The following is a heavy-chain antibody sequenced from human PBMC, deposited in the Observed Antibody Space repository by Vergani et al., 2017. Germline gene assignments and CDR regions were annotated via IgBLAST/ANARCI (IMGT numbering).Heavy chain of an antibody. J-gene: IGHJ4*02. V-gene: IGHV3-23*01. CDR2: IKNTGESI. CDR3: GRGSDNYN. D-gene: IGHD5-24*01. CDR1: GFTFSSYA. Sequence: EVQLLQSEGAVVQPGGSLRLSCVASGFTFSSYAMSWVRQGHGQGLEWVSSIKNTGESIPYADSVKGRFTISRDNSKNTLYLQMNSRRVEDTAVYYCGRGSDNYNWGQGTLVTVPS.